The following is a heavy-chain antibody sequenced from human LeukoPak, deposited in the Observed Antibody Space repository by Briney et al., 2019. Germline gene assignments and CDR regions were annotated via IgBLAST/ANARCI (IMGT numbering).Heavy chain of an antibody. J-gene: IGHJ4*02. Sequence: PSETLSLTCAVYGGSFSGYYWSWIRQPPGKGLEWIGEINHSGSTNYNPSLKSRVTISVDTSKNQFSLKLSSVTAADTAVYYCARHVSGGNNYFDYWGQGTLVTVSS. CDR1: GGSFSGYY. CDR2: INHSGST. V-gene: IGHV4-34*01. D-gene: IGHD4-23*01. CDR3: ARHVSGGNNYFDY.